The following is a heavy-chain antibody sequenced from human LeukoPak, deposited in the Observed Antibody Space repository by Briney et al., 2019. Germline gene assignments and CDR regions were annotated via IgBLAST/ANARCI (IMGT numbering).Heavy chain of an antibody. CDR1: GFTFSSYA. CDR2: ISGSGRRP. V-gene: IGHV3-23*01. J-gene: IGHJ4*02. CDR3: AKVPIGIEAAGTAYYFDY. Sequence: PRGSLRLSCAAPGFTFSSYAMSWVRQAPGKGLEWVSAISGSGRRPYYAEAVNGRFTSARDNSKNTPYLQMNSLRAEDTGVYYCAKVPIGIEAAGTAYYFDYWGQGTLVTVSS. D-gene: IGHD6-13*01.